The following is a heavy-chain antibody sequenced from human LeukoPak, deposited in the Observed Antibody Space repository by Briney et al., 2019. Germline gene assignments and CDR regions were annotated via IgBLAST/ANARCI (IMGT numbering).Heavy chain of an antibody. J-gene: IGHJ4*02. CDR1: GFTFSDYY. D-gene: IGHD7-27*01. CDR3: ARDSTWGSSYYFDY. V-gene: IGHV3-11*01. CDR2: ISSSGSTI. Sequence: GGSLRLSCAASGFTFSDYYMSWIRQAPGKGLEWVSYISSSGSTIYYADSVKGRFTISRDNAKNSLYLQMNSLRAEDTAVYYCARDSTWGSSYYFDYWAQGTLVTVSS.